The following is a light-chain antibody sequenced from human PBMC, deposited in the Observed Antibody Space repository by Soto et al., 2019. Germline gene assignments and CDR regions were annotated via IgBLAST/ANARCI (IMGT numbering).Light chain of an antibody. J-gene: IGKJ2*01. CDR1: QSVLYSSNNKNY. V-gene: IGKV4-1*01. CDR3: QQYYSTPYT. CDR2: WAS. Sequence: DIVMTQSPDSLAVSLGERATLNCKSSQSVLYSSNNKNYLAWYQQKPGQPPKLLIYWASTRESGVPVRFSGSGSGTEFTLTISSLQAEDVAVYYCQQYYSTPYTFGQGTKLEI.